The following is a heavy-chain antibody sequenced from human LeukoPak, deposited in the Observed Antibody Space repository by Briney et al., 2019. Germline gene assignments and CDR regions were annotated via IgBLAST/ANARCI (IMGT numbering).Heavy chain of an antibody. J-gene: IGHJ5*02. CDR2: IYYSGST. V-gene: IGHV4-59*01. CDR1: GGSISSYY. CDR3: ARVRDGYNLVKLFDP. D-gene: IGHD5-24*01. Sequence: SETLSLTCTVSGGSISSYYWSWIRQPPGKGLEWIGYIYYSGSTNYNPSLKSRVNISVDTSKNQFSLKLSSVTAADTAVYYCARVRDGYNLVKLFDPWGQGTLVTVSS.